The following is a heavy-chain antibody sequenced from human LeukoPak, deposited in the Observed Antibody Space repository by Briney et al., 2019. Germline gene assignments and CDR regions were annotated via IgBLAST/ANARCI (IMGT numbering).Heavy chain of an antibody. J-gene: IGHJ4*02. Sequence: PGRSLRPSCAPSGFTLTGYWMHWVRQAAGHVLVWVSRINTGGSSTGYAYSVKGRFTISRDNARNTLNLQMNSLRAEDTAVYYCARGGNYFAYWGQGSLVTVSS. CDR3: ARGGNYFAY. V-gene: IGHV3-74*01. D-gene: IGHD1-26*01. CDR1: GFTLTGYW. CDR2: INTGGSST.